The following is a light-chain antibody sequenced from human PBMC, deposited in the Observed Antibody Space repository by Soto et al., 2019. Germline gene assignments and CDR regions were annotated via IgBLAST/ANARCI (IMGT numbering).Light chain of an antibody. CDR3: SSYTSSSTLYV. V-gene: IGLV2-14*01. J-gene: IGLJ1*01. CDR1: SSDVGGYNY. CDR2: DVS. Sequence: QSGPTQRRVGSGSPARSSPFPLTGNSSDVGGYNYVSWYQQHPGKAPKLMIYDVSNRPSGVSNRFSGSKSGNTASLTISGLQAEDEADYYCSSYTSSSTLYVFGTGTKVTVL.